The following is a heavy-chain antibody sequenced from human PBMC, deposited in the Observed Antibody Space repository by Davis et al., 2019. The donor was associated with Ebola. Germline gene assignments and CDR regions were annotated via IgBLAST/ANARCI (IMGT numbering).Heavy chain of an antibody. D-gene: IGHD3-22*01. V-gene: IGHV4-59*01. CDR2: IYYSGST. J-gene: IGHJ6*04. Sequence: MPSETLSLTCTVSGGSISSYYWSWIRQPPGKGLEWIGYIYYSGSTNYNPSLKSRVTISVDTSKNQFSLKLSSVTAADTAVYYCARVGYYYDSSGYHAGGMDVWGKGTTVTVSS. CDR3: ARVGYYYDSSGYHAGGMDV. CDR1: GGSISSYY.